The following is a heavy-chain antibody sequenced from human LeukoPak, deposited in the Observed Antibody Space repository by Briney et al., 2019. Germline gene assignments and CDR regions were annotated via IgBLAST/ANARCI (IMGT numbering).Heavy chain of an antibody. J-gene: IGHJ5*02. Sequence: SETLSLTCAVYGGSFSGYYWSWIRQPPGKGLEWIGEINHSGSTNYNPSLKSRVTISVDTSKNRFSLKLSSVTAADTAVYYCARGDIVVVPAAMGAFCWFDPWGQGTLVTVSS. CDR2: INHSGST. D-gene: IGHD2-2*01. CDR3: ARGDIVVVPAAMGAFCWFDP. V-gene: IGHV4-34*01. CDR1: GGSFSGYY.